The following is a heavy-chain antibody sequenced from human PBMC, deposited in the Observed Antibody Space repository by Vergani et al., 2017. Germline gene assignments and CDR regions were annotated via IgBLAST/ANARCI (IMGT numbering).Heavy chain of an antibody. J-gene: IGHJ4*02. CDR2: VSGSSATP. V-gene: IGHV3-23*01. Sequence: EVQLLESGGGLVQPGGSLRLSCEASGFSFPGYAMSWVRQAPGKGLEWVSSVSGSSATPYYADSVKGRFIISRDNSKNTLYLQMNSLRAEDTAVYYCAKDPDRGYSYGLFDYWGQGTLVTVSS. CDR3: AKDPDRGYSYGLFDY. CDR1: GFSFPGYA. D-gene: IGHD5-18*01.